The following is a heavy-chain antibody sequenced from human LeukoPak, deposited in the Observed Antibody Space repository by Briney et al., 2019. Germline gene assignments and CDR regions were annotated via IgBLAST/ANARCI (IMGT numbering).Heavy chain of an antibody. J-gene: IGHJ4*02. Sequence: SETLSLTCTVSGGSFSSYYWSWLRQPAGKGLEWIGRIYTSGSTNYNPSLTSRVTMSVDTSKNQFSLKLSSVTAADTAVYYCARATYYYGSGSYFDYWGQGTLVTVSS. CDR2: IYTSGST. D-gene: IGHD3-10*01. CDR1: GGSFSSYY. V-gene: IGHV4-4*07. CDR3: ARATYYYGSGSYFDY.